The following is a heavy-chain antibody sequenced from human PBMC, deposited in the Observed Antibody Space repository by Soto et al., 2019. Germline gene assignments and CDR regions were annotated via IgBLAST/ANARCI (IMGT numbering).Heavy chain of an antibody. Sequence: SQTLSLTCAISGDSLYSNTAAWNWIRQSPSRGLEWLGRTYYRSKWYNDYELSVRSRITINPDTSKNQLSLQINSVTPDDTAVYYCARGGSSPRGDWFDPWGQGTLVIVSS. CDR2: TYYRSKWYN. CDR1: GDSLYSNTAA. V-gene: IGHV6-1*01. J-gene: IGHJ5*02. D-gene: IGHD6-6*01. CDR3: ARGGSSPRGDWFDP.